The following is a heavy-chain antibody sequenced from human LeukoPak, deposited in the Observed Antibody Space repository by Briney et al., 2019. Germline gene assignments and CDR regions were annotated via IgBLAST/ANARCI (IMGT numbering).Heavy chain of an antibody. CDR1: GHTFTGYY. CDR2: INPNSGGT. J-gene: IGHJ4*02. Sequence: ASVKVSCKASGHTFTGYYMHWVRQAPGQGLEWIGWINPNSGGTNYAQKFQGRVTMTRDTSISTAYMELSRLRSDDTAVYYCAMPYYDFWSGYYRFDYWGQGTLVTVSS. D-gene: IGHD3-3*01. CDR3: AMPYYDFWSGYYRFDY. V-gene: IGHV1-2*02.